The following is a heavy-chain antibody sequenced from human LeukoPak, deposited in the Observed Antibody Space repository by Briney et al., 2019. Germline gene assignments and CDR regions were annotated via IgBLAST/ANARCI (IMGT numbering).Heavy chain of an antibody. J-gene: IGHJ6*03. D-gene: IGHD3-3*01. CDR1: GFTFSSYW. Sequence: PGGSLRLSCAASGFTFSSYWMSWVHQAPGKGLEWVANIKQDGSEKYYVDSVKGRFTISRDNAKNSLYLQMNSLRAEDTAVYYCARVGYTYYDFWSASLTSYYYYYMDVWGKGTTVTVSS. V-gene: IGHV3-7*01. CDR3: ARVGYTYYDFWSASLTSYYYYYMDV. CDR2: IKQDGSEK.